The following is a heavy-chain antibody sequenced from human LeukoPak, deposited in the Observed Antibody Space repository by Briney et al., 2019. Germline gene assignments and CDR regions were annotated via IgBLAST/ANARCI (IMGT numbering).Heavy chain of an antibody. J-gene: IGHJ5*02. CDR1: GGSFYDYY. Sequence: SETLSLTCAVYGGSFYDYYCSWIRQPPGKGLEWIGEIHPHGIFYYNSSLVSRVTISIDTSKTQFSLRRTSVTATDTAFYNCARGRDSSKAGDLWGQGSLVTVSS. D-gene: IGHD5-18*01. V-gene: IGHV4-34*01. CDR3: ARGRDSSKAGDL. CDR2: IHPHGIF.